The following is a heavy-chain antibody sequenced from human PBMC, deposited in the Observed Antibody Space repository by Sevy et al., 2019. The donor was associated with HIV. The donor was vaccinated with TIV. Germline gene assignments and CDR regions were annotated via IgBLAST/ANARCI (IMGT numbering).Heavy chain of an antibody. CDR3: AKHRDTLAAAAYLDH. CDR1: GFTFSQYG. V-gene: IGHV3-30*02. Sequence: GGSLRLSCAATGFTFSQYGMEWVRQAPGKGLEWVEFIRYDGSTKYYADSVKGRFTISRDNSKNMLYLQMNSLRPEDTALYSCAKHRDTLAAAAYLDHWGQGTLVTVS. D-gene: IGHD6-13*01. J-gene: IGHJ4*02. CDR2: IRYDGSTK.